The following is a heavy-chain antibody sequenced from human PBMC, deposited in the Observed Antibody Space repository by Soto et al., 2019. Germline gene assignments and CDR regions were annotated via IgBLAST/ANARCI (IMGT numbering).Heavy chain of an antibody. D-gene: IGHD6-6*01. V-gene: IGHV1-18*01. J-gene: IGHJ6*02. CDR2: ISAYNGNT. CDR3: ARTAIEQLVRTYYYYGMDV. Sequence: QVQLVQSGAEVKKPGASVKVSCKASGYTFTSYGISWVRQAPGQGLEWMGWISAYNGNTNYAQKLQGRVTMTTDTXXRXAXRELRSQRYDDTAVYYCARTAIEQLVRTYYYYGMDVWGQGTTVTVSS. CDR1: GYTFTSYG.